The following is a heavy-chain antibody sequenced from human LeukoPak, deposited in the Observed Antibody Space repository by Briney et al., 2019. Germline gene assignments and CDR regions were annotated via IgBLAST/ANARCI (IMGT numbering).Heavy chain of an antibody. Sequence: SETLSLTCSVSGGSISSSSYYWGWIRQPPGKGLEWIGYIYYSGSTNYNPSLKSRVTISVDTSKNQFSLKLSSVTAADTAVYYCARDDRGSSGWYRSWYFDLWGRGTLVTVSS. D-gene: IGHD6-19*01. J-gene: IGHJ2*01. V-gene: IGHV4-61*01. CDR2: IYYSGST. CDR3: ARDDRGSSGWYRSWYFDL. CDR1: GGSISSSSYY.